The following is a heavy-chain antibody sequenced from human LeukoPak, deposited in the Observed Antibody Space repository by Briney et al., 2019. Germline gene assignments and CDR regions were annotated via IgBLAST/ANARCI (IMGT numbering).Heavy chain of an antibody. V-gene: IGHV4-4*07. CDR2: IYTSGST. J-gene: IGHJ5*02. CDR1: GGSISSYY. D-gene: IGHD3-3*01. Sequence: SETLSLTCTVSGGSISSYYWSWVRQPAGKGLEWIGRIYTSGSTNYNPSLKSRVTMSVDTSKNQFSLKLRSVTAADTAVYYCARDYAATIFGVVTTPETNWFDPWGQGTLVTVSS. CDR3: ARDYAATIFGVVTTPETNWFDP.